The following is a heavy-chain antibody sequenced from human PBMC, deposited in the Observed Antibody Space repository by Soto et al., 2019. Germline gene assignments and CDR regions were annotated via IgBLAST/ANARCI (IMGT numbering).Heavy chain of an antibody. CDR2: IYTTGSA. D-gene: IGHD3-10*01. J-gene: IGHJ4*02. CDR1: GGSINSYY. V-gene: IGHV4-4*07. Sequence: QVQLKESGPGLVKPSETLSLTCTVAGGSINSYYWSWIRQPAGKGLEWIGRIYTTGSANYNPSLKSRVSTSVDTAKNQCSLKLSSVTAADTAVYYCARFSHGVRFDYWGQGTLVTVAA. CDR3: ARFSHGVRFDY.